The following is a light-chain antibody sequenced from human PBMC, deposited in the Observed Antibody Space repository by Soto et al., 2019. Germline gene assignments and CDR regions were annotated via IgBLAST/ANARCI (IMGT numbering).Light chain of an antibody. Sequence: DIQMTQSPSSLSASVGDRITITCRTSQAISKNLNWYQQKPGKAPMLLIYAASSLQSGVPSRFTGSGSGTDFTLTISSLQPEDFATYYCQQTYTAPPFTFGPGTKVVIK. V-gene: IGKV1-39*01. J-gene: IGKJ3*01. CDR1: QAISKN. CDR3: QQTYTAPPFT. CDR2: AAS.